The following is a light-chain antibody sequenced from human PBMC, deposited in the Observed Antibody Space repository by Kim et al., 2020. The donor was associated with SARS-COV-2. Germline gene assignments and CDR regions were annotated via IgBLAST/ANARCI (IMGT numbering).Light chain of an antibody. Sequence: GDSVTITCRASQSISIYLNLYQQKPGKAPKILIYAAYSLQSGVPSRFSGSGSVTDFTLTISSLQPEDFATYYCQQSYSTPWTFGQGTKVDIK. V-gene: IGKV1-39*01. CDR3: QQSYSTPWT. CDR1: QSISIY. J-gene: IGKJ1*01. CDR2: AAY.